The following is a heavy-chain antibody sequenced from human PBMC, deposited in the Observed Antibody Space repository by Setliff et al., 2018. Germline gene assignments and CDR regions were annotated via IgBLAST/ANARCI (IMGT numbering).Heavy chain of an antibody. CDR2: INPDSGDA. D-gene: IGHD2-15*01. V-gene: IGHV1-2*04. CDR1: GYIFTDYY. J-gene: IGHJ6*02. Sequence: ASVKVSCKSSGYIFTDYYIHWVRQAPGQGLEWMGWINPDSGDANYGPNFQGWVTMTRDASIDTAYLDLSRLKSDDTAVYYCSRERSRRHCYGGSCDFYYYGLDVWGQGTTVTVSS. CDR3: SRERSRRHCYGGSCDFYYYGLDV.